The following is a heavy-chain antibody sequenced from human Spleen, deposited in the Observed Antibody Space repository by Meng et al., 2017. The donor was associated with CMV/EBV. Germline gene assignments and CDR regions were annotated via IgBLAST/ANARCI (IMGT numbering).Heavy chain of an antibody. J-gene: IGHJ4*02. D-gene: IGHD6-6*01. CDR2: IIPLLGTT. CDR3: AGDEVSSSGRLDY. V-gene: IGHV1-69*04. Sequence: QASGGAFNTDVHSWVRQAHEQGLEWMGRIIPLLGTTNYAQKFQGRVTMTRDTSASTVYMELSSLTSEDTTVYYCAGDEVSSSGRLDYWGQGTLVTVSS. CDR1: GGAFNTDV.